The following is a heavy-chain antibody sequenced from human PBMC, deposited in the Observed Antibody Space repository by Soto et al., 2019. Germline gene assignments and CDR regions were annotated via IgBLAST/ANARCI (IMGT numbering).Heavy chain of an antibody. J-gene: IGHJ4*02. CDR1: GFTFSSYA. Sequence: PGGSLRLSCAASGFTFSSYAMSWIRQAPGKGLEWVSAISGSGGSTYYADSVKGRFTISRDNSKNTLYLQMNSLRAEDTAVYYCAKGLGVTDRLDYWGQGTLVTVSS. CDR3: AKGLGVTDRLDY. D-gene: IGHD3-3*01. CDR2: ISGSGGST. V-gene: IGHV3-23*01.